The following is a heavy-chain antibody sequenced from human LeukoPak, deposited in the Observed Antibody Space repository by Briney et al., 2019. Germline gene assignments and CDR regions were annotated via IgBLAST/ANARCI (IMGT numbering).Heavy chain of an antibody. CDR2: IIPIFGTE. CDR1: GGTFSSYA. V-gene: IGHV1-69*13. CDR3: AAVVPAVMGYFDY. J-gene: IGHJ4*02. Sequence: SVKVSCKASGGTFSSYALSWVRQAPGQGLEWTGGIIPIFGTENYAQKFQGRVTITADESTSTAYMELSSLRSEDTAVYYCAAVVPAVMGYFDYWGQGTLVTVSS. D-gene: IGHD2-2*01.